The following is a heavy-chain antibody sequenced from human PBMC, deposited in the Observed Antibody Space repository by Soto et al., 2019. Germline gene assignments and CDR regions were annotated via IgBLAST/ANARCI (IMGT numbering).Heavy chain of an antibody. CDR2: ISGSGGST. D-gene: IGHD2-21*01. J-gene: IGHJ6*01. CDR3: AKILWINGGMDV. Sequence: EVQLLESGGGLVQPGGSLRLSCAASGFTFSSYAMSWVRQSPGKGLEWVSAISGSGGSTYYADSVKGRFTISRDNSKNTLYLQMNSMRAEDTAVYYCAKILWINGGMDVWGQGTTVTVSS. V-gene: IGHV3-23*01. CDR1: GFTFSSYA.